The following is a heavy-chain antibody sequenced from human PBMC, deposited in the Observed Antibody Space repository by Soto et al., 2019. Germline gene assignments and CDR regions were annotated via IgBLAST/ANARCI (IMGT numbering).Heavy chain of an antibody. V-gene: IGHV4-39*02. Sequence: PSETLSLTCTVSGGSSSSTSYYWGWIRQPPGKGLEWIGSIYSSGNTYYNPSLKSRVTISVDTSKSHLSLKLSSVTAADTAVYYCAREPRGIVVVPAAMQKHNYYMDVWGKGTTVTVSS. CDR2: IYSSGNT. J-gene: IGHJ6*03. D-gene: IGHD2-2*01. CDR1: GGSSSSTSYY. CDR3: AREPRGIVVVPAAMQKHNYYMDV.